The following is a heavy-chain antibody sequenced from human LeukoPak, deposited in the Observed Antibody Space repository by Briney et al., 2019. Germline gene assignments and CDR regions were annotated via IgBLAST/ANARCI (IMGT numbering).Heavy chain of an antibody. J-gene: IGHJ6*02. D-gene: IGHD5-18*01. V-gene: IGHV4-4*07. CDR1: GGSISSYY. CDR3: ARDGYSYGPTLYYYYYGMDV. Sequence: PSETLSLTCTVSGGSISSYYWSWIRQPAGKGLEWIGRIYTSGSTNYNPSLKSRVTISVDTSKNQFSLKLSSVTAADTAVYYCARDGYSYGPTLYYYYYGMDVWGQGTTVTVSS. CDR2: IYTSGST.